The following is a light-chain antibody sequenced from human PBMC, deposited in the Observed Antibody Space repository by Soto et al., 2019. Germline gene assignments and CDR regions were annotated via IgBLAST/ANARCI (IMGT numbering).Light chain of an antibody. V-gene: IGKV3-20*01. CDR3: QQYGRPPFT. Sequence: EIVLNQSPDTLSLSPGERVTLSCRASQRMTNNFLAWFQQTPGLAPRRLIHGASTRASGVPARCTGGGSGTYFVLTITRVETEDLEVYYCQQYGRPPFTCGQGAKLQIK. CDR1: QRMTNNF. J-gene: IGKJ2*01. CDR2: GAS.